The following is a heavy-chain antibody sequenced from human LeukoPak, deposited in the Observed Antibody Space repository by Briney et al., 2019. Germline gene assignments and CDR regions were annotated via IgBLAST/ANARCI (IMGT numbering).Heavy chain of an antibody. Sequence: PWASVKVSCKASGYTFTSYYMHWVRQAPGQGLEWMGIINPSGGSTSYAQKFQGRVTMTRDTSTSTVYMELSSLRSEDTAVYYCARDPPNIAAAGTALDYWGQGTLVTVSS. CDR2: INPSGGST. D-gene: IGHD6-13*01. CDR3: ARDPPNIAAAGTALDY. J-gene: IGHJ4*02. CDR1: GYTFTSYY. V-gene: IGHV1-46*01.